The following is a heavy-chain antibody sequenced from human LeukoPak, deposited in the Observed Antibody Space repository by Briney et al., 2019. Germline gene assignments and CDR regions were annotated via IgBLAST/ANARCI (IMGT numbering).Heavy chain of an antibody. CDR2: ISGSGGRT. CDR3: AKVGLVVASMGLSYFDY. D-gene: IGHD2-21*02. V-gene: IGHV3-23*01. J-gene: IGHJ4*02. Sequence: PGGSLRLSCAASGFTFSSYAMSWVRQAPGKGLGWVSFISGSGGRTYYADSVKGWFTISRDNSKNTLYLQMNSLRAEDTAVYYCAKVGLVVASMGLSYFDYWGQGTLVTVSS. CDR1: GFTFSSYA.